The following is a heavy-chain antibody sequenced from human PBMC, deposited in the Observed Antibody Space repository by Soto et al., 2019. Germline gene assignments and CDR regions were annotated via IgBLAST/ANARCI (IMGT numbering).Heavy chain of an antibody. Sequence: EVQLVESGGGLVQPGRSLRLSCAASGFIFEDYAMHWVRQAPGKGLEWVSSITWNSDSLAYTGSVKGRFTISRDNAKNSLYLEMDSLRPEDTALYYCTKPRGVAGRPLDDWGQGTLVTVSS. D-gene: IGHD6-6*01. J-gene: IGHJ4*02. CDR1: GFIFEDYA. CDR2: ITWNSDSL. CDR3: TKPRGVAGRPLDD. V-gene: IGHV3-9*01.